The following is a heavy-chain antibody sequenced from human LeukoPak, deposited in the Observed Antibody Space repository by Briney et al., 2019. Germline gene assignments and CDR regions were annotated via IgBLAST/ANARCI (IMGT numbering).Heavy chain of an antibody. Sequence: ASVKVSCKASGCTFTGYYMHWVRQAPGQGLEWMGWINPNSGGTNYAQKFQGRVTMTRDTSISTAYMGLSRLRSDDTAVYYCASINTPHDYGDYLGDYWGQGTLVTVSS. J-gene: IGHJ4*02. D-gene: IGHD4-17*01. CDR3: ASINTPHDYGDYLGDY. CDR2: INPNSGGT. V-gene: IGHV1-2*02. CDR1: GCTFTGYY.